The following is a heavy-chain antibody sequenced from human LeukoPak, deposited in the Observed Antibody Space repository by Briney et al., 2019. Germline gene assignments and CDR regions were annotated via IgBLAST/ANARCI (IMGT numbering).Heavy chain of an antibody. CDR2: INPNSGGT. Sequence: ASVKVSCKASGYTFTGYYMHWVRQAPGQGLEWMGWINPNSGGTNYAQKFQGRVTMTRDMSTSTVYMELSSLRSEDTAVYYCAREGSSWLHFDYWGQGTLVTVSS. J-gene: IGHJ4*02. CDR1: GYTFTGYY. V-gene: IGHV1-2*02. D-gene: IGHD6-13*01. CDR3: AREGSSWLHFDY.